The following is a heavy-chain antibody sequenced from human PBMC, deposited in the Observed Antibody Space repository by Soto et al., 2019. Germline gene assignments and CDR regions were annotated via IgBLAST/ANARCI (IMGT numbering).Heavy chain of an antibody. Sequence: EAHLVESGGGLVQPGRSRRLSCAASGFTFSSYAFNWVCQAPGKGLEWISYISVGSGSIFYADSVKGRFTISRDDAQTSLYLQMNTLRDEDTAIYFCVRDDKWAFDIWGQGTTVIVSS. J-gene: IGHJ3*02. V-gene: IGHV3-48*02. CDR3: VRDDKWAFDI. CDR1: GFTFSSYA. D-gene: IGHD1-26*01. CDR2: ISVGSGSI.